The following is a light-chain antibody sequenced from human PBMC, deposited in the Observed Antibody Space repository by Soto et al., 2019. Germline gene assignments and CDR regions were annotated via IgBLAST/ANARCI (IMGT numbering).Light chain of an antibody. CDR2: GNS. V-gene: IGLV1-40*01. CDR1: SSNIGAGYD. J-gene: IGLJ7*01. Sequence: VLTQPPSASGAPGQRVTISCTGSSSNIGAGYDVHWYQQLPGTAPKLLIYGNSNRPSGVPDRFSGSKSGTSASLAITGLQAEDEADYYCQSYDSSLSGAVFGGGTQLTVL. CDR3: QSYDSSLSGAV.